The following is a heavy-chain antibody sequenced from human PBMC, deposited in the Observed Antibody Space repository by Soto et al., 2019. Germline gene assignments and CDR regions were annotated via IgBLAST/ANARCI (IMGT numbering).Heavy chain of an antibody. V-gene: IGHV1-18*01. D-gene: IGHD3-10*01. CDR2: INPYNGNT. J-gene: IGHJ4*02. CDR1: GYRLTSYG. CDR3: ARDRIQGFGFLADY. Sequence: QVQLVQSGGEVKKPGASVKVSCKTSGYRLTSYGISWVRQAPGQGLEWMGWINPYNGNTKYVQNLQGRVTMTTDTSTSTAYMELRSLRYDATAIYYCARDRIQGFGFLADYWGQGTLVTVSS.